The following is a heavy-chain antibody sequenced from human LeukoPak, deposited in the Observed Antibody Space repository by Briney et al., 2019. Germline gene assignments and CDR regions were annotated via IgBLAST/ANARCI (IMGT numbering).Heavy chain of an antibody. CDR1: GGSISSHY. CDR2: INYSGRT. V-gene: IGHV4-59*11. J-gene: IGHJ3*01. CDR3: AREVATINAFDL. D-gene: IGHD5-12*01. Sequence: SETLSLTCSVSGGSISSHYWIWIRQPPGKGLEWIGYINYSGRTNYNSSLKSRVTISVDTSKNQSSLKLSSVTAADTAVYYCAREVATINAFDLWGQGTMVTVSS.